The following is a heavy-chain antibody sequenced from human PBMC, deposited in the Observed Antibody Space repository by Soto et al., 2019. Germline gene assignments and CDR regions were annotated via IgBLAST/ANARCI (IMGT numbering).Heavy chain of an antibody. V-gene: IGHV4-61*01. D-gene: IGHD1-26*01. CDR1: GGSVSSGSYS. J-gene: IGHJ4*02. CDR3: ARGGGSYYIAY. CDR2: IYHSGTT. Sequence: SETLSLTCTVSGGSVSSGSYSWSWMRQPPGKGLEWIGYIYHSGTTNSNPSLKSRVTISVDTSKNQFSLKLSSVTAADTAVYYCARGGGSYYIAYWGQGTLVTVSS.